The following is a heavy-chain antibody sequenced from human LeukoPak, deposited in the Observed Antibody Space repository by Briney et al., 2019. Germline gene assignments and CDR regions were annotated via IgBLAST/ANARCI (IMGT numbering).Heavy chain of an antibody. CDR2: ISDSGGTT. J-gene: IGHJ4*02. Sequence: GGSLRLSCAASGFTFSTYGMTWVRQAPGKGLEWVSSISDSGGTTQSADSVKGRFTISRDNSKNTLYLQMNSLRAEDTAVYYCAPGSLDYWGQGTLVTVSS. V-gene: IGHV3-23*01. CDR3: APGSLDY. CDR1: GFTFSTYG.